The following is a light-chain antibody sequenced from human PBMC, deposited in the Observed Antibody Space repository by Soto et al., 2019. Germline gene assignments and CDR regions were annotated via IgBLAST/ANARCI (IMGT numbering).Light chain of an antibody. CDR2: AAS. CDR3: QQYNSYPWT. CDR1: QSISSY. V-gene: IGKV1-39*01. J-gene: IGKJ1*01. Sequence: DIQMTQSPSSLSASVGDRVTITCRASQSISSYLNWYQHKPGKAPKLLIYAASSFQSGVPSRFSGSESGTDFTLTISSLQPEDFATYYCQQYNSYPWTFGQGTKVEIK.